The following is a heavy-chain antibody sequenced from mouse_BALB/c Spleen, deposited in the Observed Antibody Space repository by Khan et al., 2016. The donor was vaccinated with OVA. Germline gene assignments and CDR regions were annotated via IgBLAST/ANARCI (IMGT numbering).Heavy chain of an antibody. Sequence: QIQLVQSGPELKKPGETVKISCKASGYTFTNYGMNWVQQAPGQGLKWMGWINTYIGEPTYADDFKGRFAFSLETSASTAYLQINNLKNEDTATYFCARSNGNYWFAYWGQGTLVTVSA. D-gene: IGHD2-1*01. CDR1: GYTFTNYG. V-gene: IGHV9-3-1*01. CDR3: ARSNGNYWFAY. J-gene: IGHJ3*01. CDR2: INTYIGEP.